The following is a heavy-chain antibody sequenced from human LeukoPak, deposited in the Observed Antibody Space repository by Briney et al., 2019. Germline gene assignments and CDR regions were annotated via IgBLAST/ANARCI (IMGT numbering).Heavy chain of an antibody. CDR2: IGGNGVNI. CDR3: AKIRFRYGDYDDY. Sequence: QPGGSLRLSCAASGFTFSSYAMSWVRQAPGKGLDWVSTIGGNGVNIYYADSVKGRFTISRDNSRNTLYLQMNSLRAEDTAIYYCAKIRFRYGDYDDYWGQGTLVTVSS. J-gene: IGHJ4*02. V-gene: IGHV3-23*01. CDR1: GFTFSSYA. D-gene: IGHD4-17*01.